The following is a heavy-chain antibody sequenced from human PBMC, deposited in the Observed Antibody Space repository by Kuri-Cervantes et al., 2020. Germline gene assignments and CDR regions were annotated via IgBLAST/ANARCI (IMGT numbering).Heavy chain of an antibody. CDR2: IYYSGST. J-gene: IGHJ5*02. CDR3: GRRFWAYDYVWGRPAQDWFDP. Sequence: SETLSLTCTVSGGSISSYYWGWIRQPPGKGLEWIGSIYYSGSTYYNPSLKSRVTISVDTSKNQFSLKLSSVTAADTAVYYCGRRFWAYDYVWGRPAQDWFDPWGQGTLVTVSS. CDR1: GGSISSYY. V-gene: IGHV4-39*01. D-gene: IGHD3-16*01.